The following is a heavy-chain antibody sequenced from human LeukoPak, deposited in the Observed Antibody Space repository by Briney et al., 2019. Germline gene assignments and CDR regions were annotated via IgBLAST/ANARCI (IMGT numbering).Heavy chain of an antibody. CDR1: GVSISSSNSY. CDR2: IYYSGNT. V-gene: IGHV4-39*01. CDR3: ARRYDYDYVWGSYRHNYFDY. Sequence: SETLSLTCTVSGVSISSSNSYWGWIRQPPGKGLEWIGSIYYSGNTYYNASLKSQVSISIDTSKNQFSLKLTSVTAADTAVYYCARRYDYDYVWGSYRHNYFDYWGQGTLVTVSS. D-gene: IGHD3-16*02. J-gene: IGHJ4*02.